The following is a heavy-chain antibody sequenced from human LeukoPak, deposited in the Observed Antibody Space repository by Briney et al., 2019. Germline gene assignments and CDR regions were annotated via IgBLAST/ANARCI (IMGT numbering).Heavy chain of an antibody. CDR1: GYTFTSYG. D-gene: IGHD1-1*01. J-gene: IGHJ6*03. V-gene: IGHV1-18*01. Sequence: ASVKVSCMASGYTFTSYGISWVRQAPGQGLEWMGWISAYNGNTNYAQKLQGRVTMTTDTSTSTAYMELRSLRSDDTAVYYCASTGHDVLAHWYYMDVWGKGTTVTVSS. CDR2: ISAYNGNT. CDR3: ASTGHDVLAHWYYMDV.